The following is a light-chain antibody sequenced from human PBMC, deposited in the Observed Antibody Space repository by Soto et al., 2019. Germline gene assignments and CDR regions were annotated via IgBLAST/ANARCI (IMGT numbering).Light chain of an antibody. CDR1: QSISVY. V-gene: IGKV1-39*01. Sequence: DIQMTQSPSSLSASVGDRVTITCRASQSISVYLNWYQQKPGKAPKLLIYAASTLQSGVPSRFSSSVSRKDFTLTINSPQPEDFANCSCHQSFNIPSTVGQGTKLEIK. CDR3: HQSFNIPST. J-gene: IGKJ2*01. CDR2: AAS.